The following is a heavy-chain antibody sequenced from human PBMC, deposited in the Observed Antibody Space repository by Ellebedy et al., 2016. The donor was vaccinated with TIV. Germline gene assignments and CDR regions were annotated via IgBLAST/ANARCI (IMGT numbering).Heavy chain of an antibody. CDR3: ARDQEASQYYYGSGTYIGWFDP. CDR2: LNPSGGST. J-gene: IGHJ5*02. Sequence: ASVKVSCKASGYTFTSYSMYWVRQAPGQGLEWMGILNPSGGSTRYAQKFKGRVTMTRDKSTSTVYMELSSLRSDDTAVYYCARDQEASQYYYGSGTYIGWFDPWGPGTLVTVSS. V-gene: IGHV1-46*01. CDR1: GYTFTSYS. D-gene: IGHD3-10*01.